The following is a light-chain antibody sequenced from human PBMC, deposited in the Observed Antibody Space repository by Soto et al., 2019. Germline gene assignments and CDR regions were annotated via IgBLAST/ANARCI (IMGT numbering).Light chain of an antibody. J-gene: IGLJ3*02. V-gene: IGLV1-51*02. CDR2: ENN. CDR1: SSNIGNNY. Sequence: QSVLTQPPSVSAAPGQKVTISCSGSSSNIGNNYVSWYQQLPGTAPKLLIYENNKRPSGIPDRYSGSKSGTSATLGITGLKTGDEADYYCATWDSSLSAGLFGGGTKLTVL. CDR3: ATWDSSLSAGL.